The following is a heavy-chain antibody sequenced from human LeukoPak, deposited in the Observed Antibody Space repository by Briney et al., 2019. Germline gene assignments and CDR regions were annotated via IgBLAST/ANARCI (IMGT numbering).Heavy chain of an antibody. CDR1: GGSISSGSYY. J-gene: IGHJ6*02. Sequence: PSETLSLTCTVSGGSISSGSYYWGWIPQPPGKGLEWIVSIFYSGSTYYNPSLKSRVTISVDTSKNQFSLKLSSVTAADTAVYYCARAGSGSYYAGHYYYAMDVWGQGTTVTVSS. CDR3: ARAGSGSYYAGHYYYAMDV. CDR2: IFYSGST. D-gene: IGHD3-10*01. V-gene: IGHV4-39*01.